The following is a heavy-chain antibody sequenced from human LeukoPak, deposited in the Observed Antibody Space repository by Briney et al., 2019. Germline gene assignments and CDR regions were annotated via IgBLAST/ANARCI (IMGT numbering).Heavy chain of an antibody. V-gene: IGHV4-34*01. CDR2: INHSGST. D-gene: IGHD5-24*01. CDR1: GGSFSGYY. J-gene: IGHJ4*02. CDR3: ARGRRARWLQAGPEFDC. Sequence: PSETLSLTCAVYGGSFSGYYWSWIRQPPGKGLEWVGEINHSGSTNYNPSLKSRVTISVDTSKNQFSLKLSSVTAADTAVYYCARGRRARWLQAGPEFDCWGQGTLVTVSS.